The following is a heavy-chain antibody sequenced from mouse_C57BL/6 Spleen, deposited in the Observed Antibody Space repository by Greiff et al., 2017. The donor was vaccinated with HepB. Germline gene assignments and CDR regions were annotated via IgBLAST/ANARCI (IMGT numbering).Heavy chain of an antibody. CDR1: GFTFSDYG. D-gene: IGHD3-2*02. J-gene: IGHJ3*01. Sequence: EVQLVESGGGLVKPGGSLKLSCAASGFTFSDYGMHWVRQAPEKGLEWVAYISSGSSTIYYADTVKGRFTISRDNAKNTLFLQMTSLRSEDTAMYYCASRGTAQAPWFAYWGQGTLVTVSA. CDR2: ISSGSSTI. V-gene: IGHV5-17*01. CDR3: ASRGTAQAPWFAY.